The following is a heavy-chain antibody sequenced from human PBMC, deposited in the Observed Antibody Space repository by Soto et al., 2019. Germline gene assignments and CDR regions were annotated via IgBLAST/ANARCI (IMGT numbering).Heavy chain of an antibody. V-gene: IGHV4-59*01. CDR2: LYNAGST. J-gene: IGHJ3*02. Sequence: SETLSLTCTVSGGSISRYYWSWIRQPPGKGLEWIGYLYNAGSTIYNPSLKSRVTISVDTSKNQFSLKLSSVTAADTAVYYCAREGGGSSRDACDIWGQGTMVTVSS. CDR1: GGSISRYY. D-gene: IGHD6-13*01. CDR3: AREGGGSSRDACDI.